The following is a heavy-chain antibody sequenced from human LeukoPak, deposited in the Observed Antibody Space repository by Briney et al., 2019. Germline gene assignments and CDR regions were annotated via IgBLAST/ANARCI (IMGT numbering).Heavy chain of an antibody. CDR2: IGSNART. CDR1: GFTFNNYA. J-gene: IGHJ4*02. CDR3: AKEFTGGWPFDF. D-gene: IGHD6-19*01. Sequence: PGGSLRLSCAASGFTFNNYAMSWVRQAPGKGLEWVSGIGSNARTSHADSVKGRFTISRDNSKNTLYLQMNSLRVEDTAIYYCAKEFTGGWPFDFWGQGTLVTVSS. V-gene: IGHV3-23*01.